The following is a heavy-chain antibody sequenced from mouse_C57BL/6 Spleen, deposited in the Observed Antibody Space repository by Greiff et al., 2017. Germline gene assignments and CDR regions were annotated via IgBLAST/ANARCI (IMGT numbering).Heavy chain of an antibody. CDR2: INPNSGST. Sequence: QVQLQQPGAELVKPGASVKLSCKASGYTFTSYWMHWVKQRPGQGLEWIGMINPNSGSTNYTEKFNSKATLTVDKSSSTAYMQRSSLTSEDSSVYYCARLKVNSDSYFAMDYWGQGTSVTVSS. J-gene: IGHJ4*01. V-gene: IGHV1-64*01. CDR1: GYTFTSYW. D-gene: IGHD2-1*01. CDR3: ARLKVNSDSYFAMDY.